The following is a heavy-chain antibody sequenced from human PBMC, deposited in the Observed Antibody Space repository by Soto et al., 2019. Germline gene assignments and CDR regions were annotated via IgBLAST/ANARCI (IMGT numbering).Heavy chain of an antibody. D-gene: IGHD3-10*01. Sequence: EVQLLESGGGLVQPGGSLRLSCAASGFTFTSYAISWVRQAPGKGLEWVSTISGDTAYTYYADSVKGRFTISRDNSKNTVYPQMNSLRAEDTAVYYCAKDRLYGSFKLDYWGQGTLATVSS. V-gene: IGHV3-23*01. CDR2: ISGDTAYT. CDR3: AKDRLYGSFKLDY. CDR1: GFTFTSYA. J-gene: IGHJ4*02.